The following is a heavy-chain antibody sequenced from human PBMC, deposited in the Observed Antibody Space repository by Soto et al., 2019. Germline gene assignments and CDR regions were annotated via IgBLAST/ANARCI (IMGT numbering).Heavy chain of an antibody. J-gene: IGHJ5*02. V-gene: IGHV4-59*01. CDR2: IYYSGST. Sequence: QVQLQESGPGLVKPSETLSLTCTVSGGSISSYYWSWIRQPPGKGLEWIGYIYYSGSTNYNPSLKSRVTISVDTSKNQFSLKLSSVTAADTAVYYCARERYSSGWHAWWFDPWGQGTLVTVSS. CDR1: GGSISSYY. D-gene: IGHD6-19*01. CDR3: ARERYSSGWHAWWFDP.